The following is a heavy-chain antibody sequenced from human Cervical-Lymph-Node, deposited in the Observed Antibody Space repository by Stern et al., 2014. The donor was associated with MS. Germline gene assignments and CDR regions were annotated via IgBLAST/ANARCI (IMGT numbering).Heavy chain of an antibody. V-gene: IGHV1-69*09. J-gene: IGHJ4*02. CDR2: IIPILVIR. Sequence: VHLVESGAEVKRPGSSVKVSCKASGGTFSTYAISWVRQAPGQGLEWMGRIIPILVIRNYAQKFQGRVTITADKSTSTAYMELSSLRSEDTAVYYCARERGSGSYVDYWGQGTLVTVSS. CDR3: ARERGSGSYVDY. D-gene: IGHD3-10*01. CDR1: GGTFSTYA.